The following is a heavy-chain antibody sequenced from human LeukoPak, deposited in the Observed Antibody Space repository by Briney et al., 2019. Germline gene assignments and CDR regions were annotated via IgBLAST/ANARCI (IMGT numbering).Heavy chain of an antibody. D-gene: IGHD1-1*01. J-gene: IGHJ4*02. CDR3: ARVGYNWSRPRFDY. V-gene: IGHV4-59*01. Sequence: SETLSLTCTVSGGSISSYYWSWIRQPPGKGPEWIGYIYYSGSTNYNPSLKSRVTISVDTSKNQFSLKLSSVTAADTAVYYCARVGYNWSRPRFDYWGQGTLVTVSS. CDR1: GGSISSYY. CDR2: IYYSGST.